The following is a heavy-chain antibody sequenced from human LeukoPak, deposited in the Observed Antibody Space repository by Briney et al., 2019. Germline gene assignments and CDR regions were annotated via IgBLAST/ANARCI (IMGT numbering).Heavy chain of an antibody. Sequence: PSETLSLTCTVSGGSISSGSYYWRWIRQPAGKGLEWIGRIYTSGSTNYNPSLKSRVTISVDTSKNQFSLKLSSVTAADTAVYYCARGPYDFWSGYYRPFDYWGQETLVTVSS. CDR3: ARGPYDFWSGYYRPFDY. CDR1: GGSISSGSYY. V-gene: IGHV4-61*02. D-gene: IGHD3-3*01. J-gene: IGHJ4*02. CDR2: IYTSGST.